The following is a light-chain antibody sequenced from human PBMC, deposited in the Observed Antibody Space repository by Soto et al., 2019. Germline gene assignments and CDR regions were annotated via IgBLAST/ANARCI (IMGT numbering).Light chain of an antibody. J-gene: IGLJ2*01. CDR3: CSHAGGGTVL. CDR2: EDN. Sequence: QSALAQPASVSGSPGQSITISCTGTSRDVGRYNLVSWYQQHPGKAPKLVIYEDNKRPSGVSNRFSGSKSGNTASLTISGLQADDEADYYCCSHAGGGTVLFGGGTKLTVL. CDR1: SRDVGRYNL. V-gene: IGLV2-23*01.